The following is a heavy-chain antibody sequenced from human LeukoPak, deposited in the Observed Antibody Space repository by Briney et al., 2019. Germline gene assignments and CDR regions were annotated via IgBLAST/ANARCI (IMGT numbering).Heavy chain of an antibody. CDR3: ARHVATAGYFDY. D-gene: IGHD1-26*01. V-gene: IGHV4-39*07. CDR1: GGPIITTNYF. CDR2: VFYSGST. Sequence: KPSETLSLTCTVSGGPIITTNYFWGWLRQPPGKGLEWIGTVFYSGSTYYNPSLKSRVTISVDPSKNQFSLSLSSVTAADTAVYYCARHVATAGYFDYWGQGTLVTVSS. J-gene: IGHJ4*02.